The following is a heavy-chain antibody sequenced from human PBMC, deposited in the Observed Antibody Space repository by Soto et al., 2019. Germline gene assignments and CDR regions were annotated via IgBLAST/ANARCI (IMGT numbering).Heavy chain of an antibody. J-gene: IGHJ4*02. V-gene: IGHV3-23*01. CDR1: GFPFGENA. D-gene: IGHD6-19*01. CDR3: AKEDTSSGSLDY. Sequence: GSLRLSCAASGFPFGENAMSWVRQAPGEGLEWVSGISDSGATTYYADSVRGRFTISRDNSKNTLYLQMKSLRAEDSASYYCAKEDTSSGSLDYWGQGALVTVSS. CDR2: ISDSGATT.